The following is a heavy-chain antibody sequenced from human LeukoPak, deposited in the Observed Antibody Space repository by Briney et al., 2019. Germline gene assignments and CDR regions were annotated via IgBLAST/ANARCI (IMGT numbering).Heavy chain of an antibody. CDR3: AKESTLYSSGPAEL. J-gene: IGHJ4*02. Sequence: GGSLRLSCAASGFTFRSNAMNWVRQAPGKGLEWVSGISGSSLTTYYADSVKGRFTISRDNSKNTLYLQMNSLRAEDTAVYYCAKESTLYSSGPAELWGQGTLVTVSS. V-gene: IGHV3-23*01. CDR1: GFTFRSNA. CDR2: ISGSSLTT. D-gene: IGHD6-19*01.